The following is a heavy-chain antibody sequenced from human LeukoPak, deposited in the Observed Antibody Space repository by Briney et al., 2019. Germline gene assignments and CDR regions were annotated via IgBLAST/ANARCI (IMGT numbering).Heavy chain of an antibody. CDR3: ARLTDYSSSWSD. CDR1: GGSISSYY. CDR2: IYYSGST. D-gene: IGHD6-13*01. Sequence: SETLSLTCTVSGGSISSYYWSWIRQPPGKGLEWIGYIYYSGSTNYNPTLKSRVTISVDTSKNQFSLKLSSVTAADTAVYYCARLTDYSSSWSDWGQGTLVTVSS. J-gene: IGHJ4*02. V-gene: IGHV4-59*08.